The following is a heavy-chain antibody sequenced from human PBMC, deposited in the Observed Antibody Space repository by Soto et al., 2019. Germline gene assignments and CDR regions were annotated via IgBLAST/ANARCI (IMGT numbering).Heavy chain of an antibody. CDR1: CGSIRSGGYY. Sequence: SDTVSLNCTISCGSIRSGGYYCSWIRHHPWKGLEWIGYIYYSGSTYYTPSLKSRVTISVDTSKNQFSLKLSSVTAADTAVYYCARAIAAVDEYYYYYYGMDVWGQGTTVTVSS. D-gene: IGHD6-13*01. CDR2: IYYSGST. V-gene: IGHV4-31*03. CDR3: ARAIAAVDEYYYYYYGMDV. J-gene: IGHJ6*02.